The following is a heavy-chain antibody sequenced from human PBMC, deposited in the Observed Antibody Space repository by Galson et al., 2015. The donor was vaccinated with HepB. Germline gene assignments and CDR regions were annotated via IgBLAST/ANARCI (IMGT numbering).Heavy chain of an antibody. D-gene: IGHD3-10*01. CDR2: IEPSDSYN. V-gene: IGHV5-10-1*01. Sequence: QSGAEVKKLGESLRISCMASGYTFTALWINWVRQIPEIGLEWMGRIEPSDSYNDYSPSFRGHVTFTAYKSITTAYLQWSSLKASDTAMYYCASRHSYFRSGTWYNVSDYWGQGTLVTVSS. J-gene: IGHJ4*02. CDR1: GYTFTALW. CDR3: ASRHSYFRSGTWYNVSDY.